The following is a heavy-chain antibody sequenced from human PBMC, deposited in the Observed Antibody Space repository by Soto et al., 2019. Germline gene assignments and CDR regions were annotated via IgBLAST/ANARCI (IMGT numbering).Heavy chain of an antibody. V-gene: IGHV3-33*01. CDR3: AGDRKNYDFWSGYLDD. CDR2: IWYDGSNK. Sequence: PGGSLRLSCAASGFTFSSYGMHWVRQAPGKGLEWVAVIWYDGSNKYYADSVKGRFTISRDNSKNTPYLQMNSLRAEDTAVYYCAGDRKNYDFWSGYLDDWGQGTLVTVSS. CDR1: GFTFSSYG. J-gene: IGHJ4*02. D-gene: IGHD3-3*01.